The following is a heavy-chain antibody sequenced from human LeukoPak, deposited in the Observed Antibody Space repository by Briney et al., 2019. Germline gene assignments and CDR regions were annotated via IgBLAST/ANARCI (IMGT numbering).Heavy chain of an antibody. Sequence: GGSLQISSKASGCRFINYWSRWVRRVPGRGREWMGRINVSDSYTNYSPSFQGHVTISVDKSITTAYLQSNSLKASDTAMYYCARPDCGRSGSKLLLYWVRGPLLSVSS. J-gene: IGHJ4*02. V-gene: IGHV5-10-1*01. CDR1: GCRFINYW. CDR2: INVSDSYT. CDR3: ARPDCGRSGSKLLLY. D-gene: IGHD2-21*01.